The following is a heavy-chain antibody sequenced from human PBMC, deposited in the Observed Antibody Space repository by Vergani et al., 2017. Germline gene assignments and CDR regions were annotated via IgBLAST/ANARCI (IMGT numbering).Heavy chain of an antibody. V-gene: IGHV4-59*08. Sequence: QVQLPESGPGLVKPSETLSLTCTVSGGSISSYYWSWIRQPPGKGLEWIGYIYYSGSTNYNPSLKSRVTISVDTSKNQFSLKLSSVTAADTAVYYCARHGXDLAYCGGDCYGDDAFDIWGQGTMVTVSS. CDR3: ARHGXDLAYCGGDCYGDDAFDI. CDR1: GGSISSYY. D-gene: IGHD2-21*02. CDR2: IYYSGST. J-gene: IGHJ3*02.